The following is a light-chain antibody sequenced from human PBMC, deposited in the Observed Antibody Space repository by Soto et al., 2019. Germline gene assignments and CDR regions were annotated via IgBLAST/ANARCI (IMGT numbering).Light chain of an antibody. J-gene: IGLJ1*01. CDR1: SSDVGSSNY. V-gene: IGLV2-14*01. Sequence: QSALTQPASVSGSPGQSISISCTGTSSDVGSSNYVAWYQQHPGKAPKLIIYEVSNRPSGVSNRFSGSKSGNTASLTISGLRAEDESDYYCISYISGSTSYVFGSGTTLTVL. CDR2: EVS. CDR3: ISYISGSTSYV.